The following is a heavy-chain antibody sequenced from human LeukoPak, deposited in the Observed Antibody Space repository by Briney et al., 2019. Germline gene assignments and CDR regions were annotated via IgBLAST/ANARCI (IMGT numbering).Heavy chain of an antibody. V-gene: IGHV3-30*04. D-gene: IGHD6-19*01. J-gene: IGHJ6*04. CDR3: AREKYRRGWYPYYTRDV. Sequence: GGSLRLSCAASGFTFSSYAMHWVRQAPGKGLEWVAVISYDGSNKYYADSVKGRFTISRDNSKNTLYLQMNSLRAEDTAVYYCAREKYRRGWYPYYTRDVWGKGTTVTVSS. CDR1: GFTFSSYA. CDR2: ISYDGSNK.